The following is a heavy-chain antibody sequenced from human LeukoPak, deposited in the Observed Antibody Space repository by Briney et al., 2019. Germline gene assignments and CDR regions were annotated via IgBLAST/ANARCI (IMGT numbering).Heavy chain of an antibody. D-gene: IGHD3-22*01. CDR3: ARDGRISGYYYYTDVFDI. Sequence: SETLSLTCTVSGGSISSYYWSWIRQPPGKGLEWIGYIYYSGSTNYNPSLKSRVTISVDTSKNQFSLKLSSVTAADTAVYYWARDGRISGYYYYTDVFDIWGQGTMVTVSS. J-gene: IGHJ3*02. CDR2: IYYSGST. CDR1: GGSISSYY. V-gene: IGHV4-59*01.